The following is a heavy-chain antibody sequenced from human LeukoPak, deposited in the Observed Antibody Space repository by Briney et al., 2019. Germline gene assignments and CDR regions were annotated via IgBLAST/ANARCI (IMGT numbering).Heavy chain of an antibody. J-gene: IGHJ5*02. CDR1: GGSISSSSYY. CDR3: AGEGTTYNWFDP. D-gene: IGHD1-7*01. CDR2: IYYSGST. Sequence: SETLSLTCTVSGGSISSSSYYWGWIRQPPGKGLEWIGSIYYSGSTYYNPSLKSRVTISVDTSKNQFSLKLSSVTAADTAVYYCAGEGTTYNWFDPWGQGTLVTVSS. V-gene: IGHV4-39*07.